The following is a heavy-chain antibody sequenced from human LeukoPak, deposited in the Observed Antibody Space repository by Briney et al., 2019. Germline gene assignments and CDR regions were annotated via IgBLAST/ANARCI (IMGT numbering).Heavy chain of an antibody. D-gene: IGHD3-22*01. CDR1: RGTFSSYG. V-gene: IGHV1-69*05. J-gene: IGHJ4*02. CDR2: VIAIFGRV. Sequence: GSSVKVSCKASRGTFSSYGISWVRQAPGQGLEWMGGVIAIFGRVKYGQKFQGRATITTDESTSTAYMALSSLTSEDTGVYYCARGELGDSSGFSFFDYWGQGTLVTVSS. CDR3: ARGELGDSSGFSFFDY.